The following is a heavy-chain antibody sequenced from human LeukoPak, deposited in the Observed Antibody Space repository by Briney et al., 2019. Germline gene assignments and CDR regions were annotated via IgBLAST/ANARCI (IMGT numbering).Heavy chain of an antibody. J-gene: IGHJ3*02. CDR3: ARATQWRPPFDI. Sequence: PGGSLRLSCAASGFTFSSYAMTWVRQAPGKGLEWVSGISDDSGSITDYADTVKGRFTISRDNSKNTLYLQMNSLRAEDTAVYYCARATQWRPPFDIWGQGTMVTVSS. D-gene: IGHD6-19*01. CDR1: GFTFSSYA. CDR2: ISDDSGSIT. V-gene: IGHV3-23*01.